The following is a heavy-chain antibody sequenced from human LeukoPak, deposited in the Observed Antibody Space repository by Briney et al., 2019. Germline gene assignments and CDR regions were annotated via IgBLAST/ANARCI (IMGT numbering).Heavy chain of an antibody. J-gene: IGHJ4*02. Sequence: QAGGSLRLSCAASGFTFDDYAMHWVRQAPGKGLEWVSGISWNSGSIGYADSVKGRFTISRDNAKNSLYLQMNSLRAEDTALYYCAKSHDSSGYYLGFDYWGQGTLVTVSS. D-gene: IGHD3-22*01. CDR2: ISWNSGSI. CDR3: AKSHDSSGYYLGFDY. CDR1: GFTFDDYA. V-gene: IGHV3-9*01.